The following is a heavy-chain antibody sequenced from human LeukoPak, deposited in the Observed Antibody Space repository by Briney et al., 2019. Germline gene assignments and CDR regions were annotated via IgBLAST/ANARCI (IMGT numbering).Heavy chain of an antibody. D-gene: IGHD5-18*01. CDR3: ARGIGYSYGYFDY. V-gene: IGHV1-69*04. CDR1: GGTFSSYA. Sequence: GASVKVSCKASGGTFSSYAISWVRQAPGQGLEWMGRIIPILGIANYAQKFQGRVTITADKSTSTAYMELSSLRSEGTAVYYCARGIGYSYGYFDYWGQGTLVTVSS. J-gene: IGHJ4*02. CDR2: IIPILGIA.